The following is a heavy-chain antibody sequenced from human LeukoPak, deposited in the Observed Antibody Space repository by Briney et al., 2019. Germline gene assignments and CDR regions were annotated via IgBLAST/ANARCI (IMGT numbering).Heavy chain of an antibody. CDR1: GGTFSSYA. CDR2: IIPIFGTA. Sequence: ASVKVSCKASGGTFSSYAISWVRQAPGQGLEWMGGIIPIFGTANYAQKFQGRVTITADESTSTAYMELSSLRSEATAVYYCVARENSALRVWGQGTMVTVSS. CDR3: VARENSALRV. J-gene: IGHJ3*01. V-gene: IGHV1-69*13. D-gene: IGHD1-26*01.